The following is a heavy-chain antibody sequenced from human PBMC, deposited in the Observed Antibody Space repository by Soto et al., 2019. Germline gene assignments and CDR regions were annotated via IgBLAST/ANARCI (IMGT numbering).Heavy chain of an antibody. D-gene: IGHD3-3*01. CDR1: GYSFTSYW. J-gene: IGHJ5*02. V-gene: IGHV5-51*01. CDR2: IYPGDSDT. CDR3: ARLGDDFWSGYYTNWFDP. Sequence: GESLKISCKGSGYSFTSYWIGWVRQMPGKGLEWMGIIYPGDSDTRYSPSFQGQVTISADKSISTAYLQWSSLKASDTAMYYCARLGDDFWSGYYTNWFDPWGQGTLVTVSS.